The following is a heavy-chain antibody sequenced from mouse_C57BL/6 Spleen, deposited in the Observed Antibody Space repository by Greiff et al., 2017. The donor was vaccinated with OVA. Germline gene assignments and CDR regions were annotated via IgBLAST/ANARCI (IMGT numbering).Heavy chain of an antibody. V-gene: IGHV14-3*01. CDR1: GFTIKNTY. CDR2: IDPANGNT. CDR3: ARSGRAMDY. Sequence: EVNVVESVAELVRPGASVKLSCTASGFTIKNTYMHWVKQRPEQGLEWIGRIDPANGNTKYAPKFQGKATITADTSSNTAYLQLSSLTSEDTAIYYCARSGRAMDYWGQGTSVTVSS. D-gene: IGHD4-1*01. J-gene: IGHJ4*01.